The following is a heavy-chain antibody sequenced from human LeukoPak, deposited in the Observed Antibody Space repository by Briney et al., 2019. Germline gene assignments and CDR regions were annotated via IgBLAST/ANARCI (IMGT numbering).Heavy chain of an antibody. CDR2: ISAYNGNT. D-gene: IGHD1-1*01. J-gene: IGHJ6*02. V-gene: IGHV1-18*01. CDR1: GYTFTSYG. CDR3: ARTTRFPGHYYYYGMDV. Sequence: GASVKVSCKASGYTFTSYGISWVRQAPGQGLEWMGWISAYNGNTNYAQKFQGRVTMTTDASTSTAYMELRSLRSDDTAAYYCARTTRFPGHYYYYGMDVWGQGTTVTVSS.